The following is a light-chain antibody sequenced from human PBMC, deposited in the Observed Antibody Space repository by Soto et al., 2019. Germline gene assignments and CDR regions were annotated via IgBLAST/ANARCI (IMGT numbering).Light chain of an antibody. CDR3: QKYNIAPWT. Sequence: DIQMTQSPASLSASVGDRVTITCRASQAINNYLAWYQQRPGKVPKLLIYAASTLQSGVPSRFSGSGSGTDFTLTISSLQPDDVATYYCQKYNIAPWTFGQGTKVEIK. J-gene: IGKJ1*01. CDR1: QAINNY. CDR2: AAS. V-gene: IGKV1-27*01.